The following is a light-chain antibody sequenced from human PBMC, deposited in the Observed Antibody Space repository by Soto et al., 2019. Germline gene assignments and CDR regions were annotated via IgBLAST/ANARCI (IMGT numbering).Light chain of an antibody. Sequence: EIVLTQSPAALSLSRGERVTLSCRASQGIGSTLAWYQQKPGQTPRLLIYDSSTRAIGIPTRFTGSRSGTEFTLTINGLQSEDFAVYYCQRYNNWPLTFGGGTKVDIK. CDR3: QRYNNWPLT. V-gene: IGKV3-15*01. J-gene: IGKJ4*01. CDR1: QGIGST. CDR2: DSS.